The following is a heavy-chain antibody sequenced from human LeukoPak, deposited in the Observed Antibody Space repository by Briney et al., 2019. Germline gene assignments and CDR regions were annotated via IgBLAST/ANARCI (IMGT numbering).Heavy chain of an antibody. D-gene: IGHD6-19*01. J-gene: IGHJ4*02. Sequence: SETLSLTCTVSGGSISGYYWSWIRQPPGKGPEWIGYIYYSGSTNYNPSLKSRVTISLDTSKNQFSLKMNSVTAADTAVYYCARLASSGWSHCDYWGQGTLVTVSS. V-gene: IGHV4-59*08. CDR3: ARLASSGWSHCDY. CDR2: IYYSGST. CDR1: GGSISGYY.